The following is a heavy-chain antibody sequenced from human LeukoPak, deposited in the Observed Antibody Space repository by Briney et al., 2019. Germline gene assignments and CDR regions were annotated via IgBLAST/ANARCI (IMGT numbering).Heavy chain of an antibody. D-gene: IGHD3-22*01. Sequence: ASVKVSCKASGYTFTSYGISWARQAPGQGLEWMGWIGAYNGNTNYAQKLQGRVTMTTDTSTSTAYMELRSLRSDDTAVYYCARRGVTYYYDSSGYSGDAFDIWGQGTMVTVSS. V-gene: IGHV1-18*01. CDR1: GYTFTSYG. CDR2: IGAYNGNT. J-gene: IGHJ3*02. CDR3: ARRGVTYYYDSSGYSGDAFDI.